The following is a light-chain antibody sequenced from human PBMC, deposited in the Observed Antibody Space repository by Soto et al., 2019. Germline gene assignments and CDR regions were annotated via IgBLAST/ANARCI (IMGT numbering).Light chain of an antibody. V-gene: IGKV1-12*01. CDR1: QSISSW. Sequence: DIQMTQSPSTLSASVGDRVTITFRASQSISSWLAWYQQKPGKAPNLLIYTGSSLQSGVPSRFSGSGSGTDFTLTINSLQPEDFATYYCQQAASFPITFGQGTRLEIK. CDR3: QQAASFPIT. CDR2: TGS. J-gene: IGKJ5*01.